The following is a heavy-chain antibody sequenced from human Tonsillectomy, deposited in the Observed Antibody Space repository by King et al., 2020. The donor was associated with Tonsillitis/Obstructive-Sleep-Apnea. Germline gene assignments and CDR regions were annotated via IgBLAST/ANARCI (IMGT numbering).Heavy chain of an antibody. J-gene: IGHJ4*02. CDR3: ARARDTPKYCTSCRCSGYFDY. Sequence: VQLVESGGSSVQPGRSLRLSCATSGFTFDDYAMHWVRQRPGKGLECVASIDRNSVTIRYADSVKGRFTISRDNAKNSLFLEMRSLRADDTAFYYCARARDTPKYCTSCRCSGYFDYWGQGTLVSVSS. D-gene: IGHD2-8*01. CDR2: IDRNSVTI. CDR1: GFTFDDYA. V-gene: IGHV3-9*01.